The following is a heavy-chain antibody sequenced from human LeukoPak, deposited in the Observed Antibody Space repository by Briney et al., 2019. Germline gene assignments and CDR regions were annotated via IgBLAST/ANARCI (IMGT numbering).Heavy chain of an antibody. CDR2: ISGSGGST. CDR1: GFTFSSYA. V-gene: IGHV3-23*01. CDR3: AINIVVVPAAMRGGDY. D-gene: IGHD2-2*01. Sequence: GGSLRLSCAASGFTFSSYAMSRVRQAPGKGLDWASAISGSGGSTYYADSVKGRFTISRDNSKNTLYLQMSSLRAEDTAVYYCAINIVVVPAAMRGGDYWGQGTLVTVSS. J-gene: IGHJ4*02.